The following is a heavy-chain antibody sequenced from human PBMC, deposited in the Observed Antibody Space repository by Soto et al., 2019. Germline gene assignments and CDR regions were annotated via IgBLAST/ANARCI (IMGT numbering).Heavy chain of an antibody. CDR1: GGSFSSYT. CDR3: ARDSIAAAGTDY. CDR2: IIPLFGTT. V-gene: IGHV1-69*13. Sequence: SVKVSCKASGGSFSSYTIAWVRQAPGQGLEWMGEIIPLFGTTNYVEKFQGRLTITADASTSTAYMELSSLRSEDTAMYYCARDSIAAAGTDYWGQGTLVTVSS. J-gene: IGHJ4*02. D-gene: IGHD6-13*01.